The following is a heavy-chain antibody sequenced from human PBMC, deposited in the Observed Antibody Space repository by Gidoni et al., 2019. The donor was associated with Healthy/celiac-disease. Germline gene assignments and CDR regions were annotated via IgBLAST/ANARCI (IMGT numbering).Heavy chain of an antibody. CDR2: ISSSSSYI. CDR1: GFTFSSYS. D-gene: IGHD4-17*01. V-gene: IGHV3-21*01. Sequence: EVQLVESGGGLVKPGGSLSLSCAASGFTFSSYSMNWVRQAPGKGLEWVSSISSSSSYIYYADSVKGRFTISRDNAKNSLYLQMNSLRAEDTAVYYCARRPYGDYDYKFDYWGQGTLVTVSS. J-gene: IGHJ4*02. CDR3: ARRPYGDYDYKFDY.